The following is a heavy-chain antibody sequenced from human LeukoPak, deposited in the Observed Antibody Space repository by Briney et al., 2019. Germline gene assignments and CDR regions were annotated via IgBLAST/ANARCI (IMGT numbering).Heavy chain of an antibody. J-gene: IGHJ4*02. D-gene: IGHD6-13*01. V-gene: IGHV4-61*01. CDR2: IYYSGST. Sequence: SETLSLTCTVSGGSVSSGSHYWGWIRQPPGKGLEGIGYIYYSGSTNYNPSLKSRVTISVDTSKNQFFLKLSSVTAADTAVFYCARTYGTSWFYFDYWGQGTLVTVSS. CDR3: ARTYGTSWFYFDY. CDR1: GGSVSSGSHY.